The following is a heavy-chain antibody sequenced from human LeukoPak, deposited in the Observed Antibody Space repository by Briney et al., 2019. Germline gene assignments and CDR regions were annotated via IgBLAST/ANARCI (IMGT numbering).Heavy chain of an antibody. V-gene: IGHV3-7*01. CDR3: ATSADSPGNS. D-gene: IGHD4-23*01. CDR2: LKQDGSAK. J-gene: IGHJ4*02. CDR1: GFTFSRYW. Sequence: GGSLRLSCAASGFTFSRYWMSWVRQAPGKGLEWVANLKQDGSAKYYVDSVKGRFTISRDNAKSSLYLQMTNLRAEDTAIYYCATSADSPGNSWGQGTLITVSS.